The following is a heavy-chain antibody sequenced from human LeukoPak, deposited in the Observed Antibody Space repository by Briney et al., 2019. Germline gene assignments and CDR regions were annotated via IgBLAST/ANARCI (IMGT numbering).Heavy chain of an antibody. CDR3: ARSRSSSSFHFDY. J-gene: IGHJ4*02. V-gene: IGHV4-61*02. CDR2: IYTSGST. D-gene: IGHD6-6*01. CDR1: GGSISSGSYY. Sequence: PSETLSLTCTVSGGSISSGSYYWSWIRQPAGKGLEWIGRIYTSGSTNYNPSLKSRVTISVDTSKNQFSLKLSSVTAADTAVYYCARSRSSSSFHFDYWGQGTLVTVSS.